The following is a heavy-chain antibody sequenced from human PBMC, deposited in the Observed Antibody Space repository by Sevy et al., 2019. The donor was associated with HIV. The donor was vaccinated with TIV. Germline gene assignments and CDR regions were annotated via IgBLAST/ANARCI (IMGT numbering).Heavy chain of an antibody. Sequence: GGSLRLSCAASGFTVSSNYMSWVRQAPGKGLEWVSVIYTGGSTDYADSVKGRFTISRDNSKNTLYLQMNSLRAEETAVYYCARGRPGYYFDYWGQGTLVTVSS. J-gene: IGHJ4*02. CDR2: IYTGGST. V-gene: IGHV3-53*01. CDR3: ARGRPGYYFDY. D-gene: IGHD3-10*01. CDR1: GFTVSSNY.